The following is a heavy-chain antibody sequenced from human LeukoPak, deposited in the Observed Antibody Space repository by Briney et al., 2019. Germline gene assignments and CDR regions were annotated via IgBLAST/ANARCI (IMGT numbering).Heavy chain of an antibody. CDR1: IDSFTNYY. CDR2: VNESGGT. D-gene: IGHD3-22*01. V-gene: IGHV4-34*01. Sequence: SETLSLTCAVYIDSFTNYYWNWIRQTPGKGLEWIGEVNESGGTNINPSLRSRVILSVDTSKNQFSLKLSSVTAADTAVYYCARRGPGDYYDSSGYYSNWYFDLWGRGTLVTVSS. CDR3: ARRGPGDYYDSSGYYSNWYFDL. J-gene: IGHJ2*01.